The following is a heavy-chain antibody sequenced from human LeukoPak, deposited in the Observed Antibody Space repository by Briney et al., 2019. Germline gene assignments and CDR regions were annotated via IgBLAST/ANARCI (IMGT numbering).Heavy chain of an antibody. J-gene: IGHJ5*02. D-gene: IGHD6-13*01. CDR2: MSAYNGNT. Sequence: ASVKLSCKASGYTFTSYGISWVRQAPGQGLEWIGWMSAYNGNTNYAQKHQGRVTMTTDTSTSTAYMELRSPRSDDTAVYYCARDQGSSWYTEFDPWGQGTLVTVSS. CDR1: GYTFTSYG. CDR3: ARDQGSSWYTEFDP. V-gene: IGHV1-18*04.